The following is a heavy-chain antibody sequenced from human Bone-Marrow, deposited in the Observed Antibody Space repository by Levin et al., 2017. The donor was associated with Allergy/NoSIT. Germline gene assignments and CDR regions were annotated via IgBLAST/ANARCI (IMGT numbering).Heavy chain of an antibody. Sequence: LSLTCAASGFTFSSYGMHWVRQAPGKGLEWVAVISYDGSNKYYADSVKGRFTISRDNSKNTLYLQMNSLRAEDTAVYYCAKRGFGYCSGGSCSNNWFDPWGQGTLVTVSS. D-gene: IGHD2-15*01. CDR1: GFTFSSYG. CDR3: AKRGFGYCSGGSCSNNWFDP. V-gene: IGHV3-30*18. CDR2: ISYDGSNK. J-gene: IGHJ5*02.